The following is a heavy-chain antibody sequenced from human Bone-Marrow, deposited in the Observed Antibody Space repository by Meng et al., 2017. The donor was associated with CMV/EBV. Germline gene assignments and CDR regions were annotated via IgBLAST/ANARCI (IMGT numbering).Heavy chain of an antibody. V-gene: IGHV3-66*01. D-gene: IGHD4-17*01. CDR1: GFTVSSNY. CDR3: ARGLGVTTNWFDP. Sequence: EVQLVESGGGLVQPGGCVRLSCAASGFTVSSNYMSWVRQAPGKGLEWVSVIYSGGSTYYADSVKGRFTISRDNSKNTLYLQMNSLRAEDTAVYYCARGLGVTTNWFDPWGQGTLVTVSS. CDR2: IYSGGST. J-gene: IGHJ5*02.